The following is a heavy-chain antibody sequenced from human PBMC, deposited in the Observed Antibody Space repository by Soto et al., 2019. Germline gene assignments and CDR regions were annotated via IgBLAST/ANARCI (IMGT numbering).Heavy chain of an antibody. CDR3: AKDHYSVAAAGLWFDP. J-gene: IGHJ5*02. CDR2: ISWNSGSI. V-gene: IGHV3-9*01. CDR1: GFTFDDYA. D-gene: IGHD6-13*01. Sequence: LRLSCAASGFTFDDYAMHWVRQAPGKGLEWVSGISWNSGSIGYADSVKGRFTISRDNAKNSLYLQMNSLRAEDTALYYCAKDHYSVAAAGLWFDPWGQGTLVTAPQ.